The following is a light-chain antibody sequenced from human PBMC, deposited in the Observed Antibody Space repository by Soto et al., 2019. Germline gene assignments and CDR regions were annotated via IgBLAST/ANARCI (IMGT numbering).Light chain of an antibody. J-gene: IGLJ1*01. V-gene: IGLV1-51*01. CDR3: GTWDSSLSAGGV. CDR2: DNN. Sequence: QSVLTQPPPVSAAPGQKVTISCSGSSSNIGNNYVSWYQQLPGTAPKLLIYDNNKRPSGIPDRFSGSNSGTSATLGITGLQTGDEADYYCGTWDSSLSAGGVFGTGTKVTDL. CDR1: SSNIGNNY.